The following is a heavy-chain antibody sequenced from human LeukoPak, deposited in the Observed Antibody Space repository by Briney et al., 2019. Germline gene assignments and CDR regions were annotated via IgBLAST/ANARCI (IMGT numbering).Heavy chain of an antibody. Sequence: RGGSPQISCQGSGSIYPSYWISWVRQLPGKGLQWMVKIDPSDSYSTYSPSFQGHVTISADKSISTAYLQWSTLKASHTAMYYCAGHMTKYSGYDMRFDYWRQGTLVTVCS. J-gene: IGHJ4*02. CDR3: AGHMTKYSGYDMRFDY. D-gene: IGHD5-12*01. V-gene: IGHV5-10-1*01. CDR2: IDPSDSYS. CDR1: GSIYPSYW.